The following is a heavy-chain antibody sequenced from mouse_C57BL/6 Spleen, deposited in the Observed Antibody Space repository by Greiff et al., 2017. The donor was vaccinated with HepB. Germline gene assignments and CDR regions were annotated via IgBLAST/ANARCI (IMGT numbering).Heavy chain of an antibody. Sequence: QVQLQQPGAELVKPGASVKLSCKASGYTFTSSWMHWVKQRPGQGLEWIGMIHPNSGSTNYNEKFKSKATLTVDKSSSTAYMQLSSLTSEDSAVYYGARGWGSRGGYFDYWGQGTTLTVSS. D-gene: IGHD1-1*01. CDR2: IHPNSGST. J-gene: IGHJ2*01. CDR1: GYTFTSSW. CDR3: ARGWGSRGGYFDY. V-gene: IGHV1-64*01.